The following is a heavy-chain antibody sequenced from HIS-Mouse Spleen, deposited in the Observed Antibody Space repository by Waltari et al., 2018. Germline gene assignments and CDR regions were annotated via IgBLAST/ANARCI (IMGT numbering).Heavy chain of an antibody. V-gene: IGHV4-39*07. CDR3: AREIPYSSSWYDWYFDL. D-gene: IGHD6-13*01. CDR2: IYYSGST. J-gene: IGHJ2*01. Sequence: QLQLQESGPGLVKPSETLSLTCTVSGGSISSSSYYWGWTRQPPGKGVGWIGSIYYSGSTYYNPSLKSRVTISVDTSKNQFSLKLSSVTAADTAVYYCAREIPYSSSWYDWYFDLWGRGTLVTVSS. CDR1: GGSISSSSYY.